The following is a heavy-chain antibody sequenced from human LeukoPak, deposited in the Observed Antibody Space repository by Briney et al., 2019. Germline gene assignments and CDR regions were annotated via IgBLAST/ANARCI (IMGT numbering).Heavy chain of an antibody. V-gene: IGHV4-34*01. CDR3: ASFSSCYSCINYYYGMDV. CDR1: GGSISSGGYS. D-gene: IGHD2-2*01. J-gene: IGHJ6*02. CDR2: INHSGST. Sequence: SETLSLTCAVSGGSISSGGYSWSWIRQPPGKGLEWIGEINHSGSTNYNPSLKSRVTISVDTSKNQFSLKLSSVTAADTAVYYCASFSSCYSCINYYYGMDVWGQGTTVTVSS.